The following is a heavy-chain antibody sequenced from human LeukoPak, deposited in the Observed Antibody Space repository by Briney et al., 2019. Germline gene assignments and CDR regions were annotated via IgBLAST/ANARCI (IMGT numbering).Heavy chain of an antibody. CDR2: MNPNSGIT. Sequence: ASVKVSCKASGYTFISYDINWVRQATGQGLEWMGWMNPNSGITGYAQQFQGRVSMTRNTSISTAYMELSSLRSEDTAVYYCARGLYYYDSNGRTPYDYWGQGTLVTVSS. D-gene: IGHD3-22*01. CDR3: ARGLYYYDSNGRTPYDY. CDR1: GYTFISYD. J-gene: IGHJ4*02. V-gene: IGHV1-8*01.